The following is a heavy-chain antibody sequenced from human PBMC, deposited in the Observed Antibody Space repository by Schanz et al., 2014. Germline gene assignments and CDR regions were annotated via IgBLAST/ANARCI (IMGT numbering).Heavy chain of an antibody. CDR2: LSGSGGST. V-gene: IGHV3-23*04. Sequence: VQLVESGGGVVQPGGSLRLSCAASGFIFSNYGMHWVRQAPGKGLEWVSALSGSGGSTYYADSVKGRFTISRDNSKNTLYLQMNSLRAEDTAVYYCAKQIHYDILTVTRNGGQGTLVTVSS. CDR1: GFIFSNYG. CDR3: AKQIHYDILTVTRN. J-gene: IGHJ4*02. D-gene: IGHD3-9*01.